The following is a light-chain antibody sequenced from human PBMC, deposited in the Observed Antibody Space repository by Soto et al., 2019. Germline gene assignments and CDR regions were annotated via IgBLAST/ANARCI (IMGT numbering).Light chain of an antibody. CDR1: QSVSNNY. J-gene: IGKJ1*01. V-gene: IGKV3-20*01. CDR2: GAS. CDR3: QQYGSSGT. Sequence: IVLTQSPGTLCLPPGERGSLSCTASQSVSNNYLAGYQQPPGQARRLLISGASTRATGIPDGFSGSGSGTAFTLTVSRLEPEDFAVYYCQQYGSSGTFGHGPK.